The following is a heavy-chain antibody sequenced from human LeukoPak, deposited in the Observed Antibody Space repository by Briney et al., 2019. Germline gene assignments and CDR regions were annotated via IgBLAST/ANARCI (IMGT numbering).Heavy chain of an antibody. CDR1: GFNLNYYW. CDR3: ARWVSQSYLEY. D-gene: IGHD2-21*01. V-gene: IGHV3-7*01. J-gene: IGHJ4*02. Sequence: PGGSLRLSCEASGFNLNYYWMSWVRQAPGKGLEWVANINHDGSEKYFVDSVKGRFTISRDNAKNLVSLQMDSLRVDDTAVYYCARWVSQSYLEYWGQGTQVTVSS. CDR2: INHDGSEK.